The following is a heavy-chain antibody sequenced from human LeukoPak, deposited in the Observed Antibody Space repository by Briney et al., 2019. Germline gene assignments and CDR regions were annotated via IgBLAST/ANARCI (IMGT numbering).Heavy chain of an antibody. J-gene: IGHJ4*02. CDR3: ARDRRSGSSNWYPAGNFDY. CDR1: GFTVSSNY. D-gene: IGHD6-13*01. V-gene: IGHV3-9*01. CDR2: ISWNSGSI. Sequence: GGSLTLSCAASGFTVSSNYMSWVRQAPGKGLEWVSGISWNSGSIAYADSVKGRFTISRDNAKNSLYLQMTSLRAEDTALYYCARDRRSGSSNWYPAGNFDYWGQGTLVTVSS.